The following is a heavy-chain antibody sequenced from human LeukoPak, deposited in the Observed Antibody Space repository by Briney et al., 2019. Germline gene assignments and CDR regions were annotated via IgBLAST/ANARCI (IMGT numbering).Heavy chain of an antibody. Sequence: SETLSLTCTVSGYSISSGYYWGWIRQPPGKGLEWIGSIYHSGSTYYNPSLKSRVTISVDTSKNQFSLKLSSVTAADTAVYYCAAALTYCSGGSCTYNWFDPWGQGTLVTVSS. D-gene: IGHD2-15*01. V-gene: IGHV4-38-2*02. CDR2: IYHSGST. J-gene: IGHJ5*02. CDR1: GYSISSGYY. CDR3: AAALTYCSGGSCTYNWFDP.